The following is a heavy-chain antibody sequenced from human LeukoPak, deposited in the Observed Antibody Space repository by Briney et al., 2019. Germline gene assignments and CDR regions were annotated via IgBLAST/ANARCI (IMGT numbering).Heavy chain of an antibody. Sequence: ASVKVSCKASGGTFSSYAISWVRQAPGQGLEWMGRINPNSGGTNYAQKFQGRVTMTRDTSISTAYMELSRLRPDDTAVFYCARDFYYGSDYWGQGTLVTVSS. CDR3: ARDFYYGSDY. CDR2: INPNSGGT. J-gene: IGHJ4*02. CDR1: GGTFSSYA. D-gene: IGHD3-10*01. V-gene: IGHV1-2*06.